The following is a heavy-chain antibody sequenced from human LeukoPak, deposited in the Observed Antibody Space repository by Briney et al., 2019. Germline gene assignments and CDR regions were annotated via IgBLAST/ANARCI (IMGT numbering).Heavy chain of an antibody. J-gene: IGHJ4*02. CDR1: GGSISSYY. Sequence: SETLSLTCTVSGGSISSYYWSWIRQPPGKGLEWIGEINHSGSTNYNPSLKSRVTISVDTSKNQFSLKLSSVTAADTAVYYCARVHCSSTSCYRPRGYFDYWGQGTLVTVSS. CDR3: ARVHCSSTSCYRPRGYFDY. D-gene: IGHD2-2*01. CDR2: INHSGST. V-gene: IGHV4-34*01.